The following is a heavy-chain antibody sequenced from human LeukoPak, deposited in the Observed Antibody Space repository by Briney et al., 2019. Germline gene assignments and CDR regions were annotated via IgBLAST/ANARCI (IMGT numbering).Heavy chain of an antibody. V-gene: IGHV3-9*01. CDR3: AKGSSSHQYSFDY. CDR2: ISWNSGSI. CDR1: GFTFDDYA. J-gene: IGHJ4*02. D-gene: IGHD6-13*01. Sequence: GGSLRLSCAASGFTFDDYAMHWVRQAPGKGLEWVSGISWNSGSIGYADSVKGRFTISRDNAKNSLYLQMNSLRAEDTAVYYCAKGSSSHQYSFDYWGQGTLVTVSP.